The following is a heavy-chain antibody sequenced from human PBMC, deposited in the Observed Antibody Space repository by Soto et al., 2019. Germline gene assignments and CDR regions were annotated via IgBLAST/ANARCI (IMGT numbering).Heavy chain of an antibody. CDR3: ARRLYCSSSSCYAVDY. Sequence: EVQLLESGGGLVQPGGSLRLSCAVSGFTFSNYAMSWVRQAPGKGLEWVSGISGSGDSTNSGDSVKGRFTISRDNAKNTLYLQMNSLRAEDTAVYYCARRLYCSSSSCYAVDYWGQGTLVTVSS. CDR1: GFTFSNYA. J-gene: IGHJ4*02. V-gene: IGHV3-23*01. D-gene: IGHD2-2*01. CDR2: ISGSGDST.